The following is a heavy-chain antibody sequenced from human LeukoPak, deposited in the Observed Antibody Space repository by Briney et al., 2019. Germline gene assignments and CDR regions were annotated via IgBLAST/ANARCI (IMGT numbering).Heavy chain of an antibody. J-gene: IGHJ5*02. Sequence: GGSLRRSCAASGFTFSSYSMNWVRQAPGKGLEWVSSISSSSSYIYYADSVKGRFTISRDNAKNSLYLQMNSLRAEDTAVYYCALPADGSCYFARWGQGNLVTVSS. D-gene: IGHD2-15*01. CDR1: GFTFSSYS. CDR2: ISSSSSYI. CDR3: ALPADGSCYFAR. V-gene: IGHV3-21*01.